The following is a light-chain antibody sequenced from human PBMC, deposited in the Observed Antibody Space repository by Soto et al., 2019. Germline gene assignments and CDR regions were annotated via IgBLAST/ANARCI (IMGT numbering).Light chain of an antibody. CDR2: KAS. J-gene: IGKJ1*01. V-gene: IGKV1-5*03. Sequence: DIQMTQSPSTLSASVGDRVTITCRASQSISSWLAWYQQKPGKAPNLLIYKASSLKSGVPSRFSGSGSGTEFTLTISSLQPDDFATYYCQQYNTYSTFGQGTKVEIK. CDR3: QQYNTYST. CDR1: QSISSW.